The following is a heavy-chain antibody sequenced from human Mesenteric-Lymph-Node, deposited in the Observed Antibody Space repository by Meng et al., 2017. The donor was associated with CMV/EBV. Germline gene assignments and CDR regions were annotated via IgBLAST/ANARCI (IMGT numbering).Heavy chain of an antibody. CDR2: ISDSGGST. CDR3: AKVGDTISGDY. CDR1: GFNFNYFV. D-gene: IGHD3-10*01. Sequence: GESLKISCAASGFNFNYFVMSWVRQAPGKGLEWVSGISDSGGSTYYADSVKGRFTISRDNSKSTLYLQMNSLRADDTAEYYCAKVGDTISGDYWGLGTLVTVSS. J-gene: IGHJ4*02. V-gene: IGHV3-23*01.